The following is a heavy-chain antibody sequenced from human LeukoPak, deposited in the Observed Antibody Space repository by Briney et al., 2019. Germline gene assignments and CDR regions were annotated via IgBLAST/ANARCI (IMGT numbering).Heavy chain of an antibody. CDR3: AKAYIGGMLPDLFDY. D-gene: IGHD2-8*01. V-gene: IGHV3-23*01. CDR2: ISGSGGST. Sequence: GGSLRLSCAASGFTFSSYAMSWVRQAPGKGLEWVSAISGSGGSTYYADSVKGRFTISRDNSKNALYLQMNSLRAEDTAVYYCAKAYIGGMLPDLFDYWGQGTLVTVSS. CDR1: GFTFSSYA. J-gene: IGHJ4*02.